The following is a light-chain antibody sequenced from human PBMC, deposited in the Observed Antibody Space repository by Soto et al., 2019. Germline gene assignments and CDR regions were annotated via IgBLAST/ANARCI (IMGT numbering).Light chain of an antibody. CDR2: GAS. V-gene: IGKV3D-15*01. J-gene: IGKJ1*01. Sequence: DIVMPKPPPTLTGTPRERDTHTCRVSQSVSSSYLAWYQQKPGQAPRLLIYGASSRATGIPDRFSGSGSGTDFTLTISSLQSGDFAVYYCQQYDNWPWTFGQGTKVEI. CDR1: QSVSSSY. CDR3: QQYDNWPWT.